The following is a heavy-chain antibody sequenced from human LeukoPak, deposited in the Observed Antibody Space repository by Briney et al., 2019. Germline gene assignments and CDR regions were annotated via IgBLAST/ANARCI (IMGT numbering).Heavy chain of an antibody. Sequence: SQTLSLTCTVSGGSISSGGYYWSWIRQHPGKGLEWIGYIYYSGSIYYNPSLKSRVTISVDTSKYQFSLKLSSVTAADTAVYYCARVGSGYSFDYWGQGTLVTVSS. J-gene: IGHJ4*02. CDR3: ARVGSGYSFDY. D-gene: IGHD3-22*01. CDR2: IYYSGSI. CDR1: GGSISSGGYY. V-gene: IGHV4-31*03.